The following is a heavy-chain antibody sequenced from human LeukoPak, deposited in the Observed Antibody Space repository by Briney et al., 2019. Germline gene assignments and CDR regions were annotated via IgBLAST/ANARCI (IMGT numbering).Heavy chain of an antibody. CDR3: AGPGYGSGWSDYYYYYGMDV. D-gene: IGHD6-19*01. J-gene: IGHJ6*02. Sequence: ASVKVSCKASGYTFTSYDINWVRQATGQGLEWMGWMNPNSGNTGYAQKFQGRVTMTRNTSISTAYMELSSLRSEDTAVYYCAGPGYGSGWSDYYYYYGMDVWGQGTTVTVSS. V-gene: IGHV1-8*01. CDR1: GYTFTSYD. CDR2: MNPNSGNT.